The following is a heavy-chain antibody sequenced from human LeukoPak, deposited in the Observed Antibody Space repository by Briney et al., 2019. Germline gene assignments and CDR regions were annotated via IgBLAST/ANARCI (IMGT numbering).Heavy chain of an antibody. Sequence: GGSLRLSCAASGFTFSSYIMSWVRQAPGKGLEWVSSIAPNGVTNYADAVKGRFTISRDNSKNTLSLQLSSLRADDTAIYYCAKRGEKYFEYWGRGTLATVSS. V-gene: IGHV3-23*01. J-gene: IGHJ4*02. CDR1: GFTFSSYI. CDR2: IAPNGVT. D-gene: IGHD3-16*01. CDR3: AKRGEKYFEY.